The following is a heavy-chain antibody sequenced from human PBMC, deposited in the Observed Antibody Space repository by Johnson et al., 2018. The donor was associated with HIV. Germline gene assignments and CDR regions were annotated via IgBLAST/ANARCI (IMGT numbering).Heavy chain of an antibody. Sequence: VQLVESGGGVVQPGKSLRLSCAASGFTFSYYGMHWVRQAPGKGLEYVANVNQDGSAKFYVDSVKGRFTISRDNAKNSLYLQMNSLRDEDTAVYYCVTADRGAAWGQGTTVTVSS. CDR2: VNQDGSAK. CDR1: GFTFSYYG. D-gene: IGHD1-26*01. CDR3: VTADRGAA. J-gene: IGHJ3*01. V-gene: IGHV3-7*05.